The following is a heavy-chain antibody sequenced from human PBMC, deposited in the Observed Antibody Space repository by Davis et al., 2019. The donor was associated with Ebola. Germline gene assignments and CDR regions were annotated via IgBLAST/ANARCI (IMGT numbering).Heavy chain of an antibody. CDR3: ARRRWELRY. D-gene: IGHD1-26*01. J-gene: IGHJ4*02. Sequence: PSETLSLTCAVYGGSFSGYYWSWIRQPPGKGLEWIGEINHSGSTNYNPSLKSRVTISVDTSKNQFSLKLSSVTAADTAVYYCARRRWELRYWGQGTLVTVSS. V-gene: IGHV4-34*01. CDR1: GGSFSGYY. CDR2: INHSGST.